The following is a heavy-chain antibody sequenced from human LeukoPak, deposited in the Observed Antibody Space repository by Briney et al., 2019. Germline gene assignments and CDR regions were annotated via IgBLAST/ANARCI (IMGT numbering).Heavy chain of an antibody. Sequence: PGGSLRLSCAASGFTFSAYWMSWVRQAPGKGLEWVANIKPDGNEKYYVDSVKGRFTISRDNAKDSVYLQMSSLRAEDTAVYYCTSTAVAGPGFSWGQGTLVIVSS. J-gene: IGHJ5*02. CDR3: TSTAVAGPGFS. CDR1: GFTFSAYW. CDR2: IKPDGNEK. V-gene: IGHV3-7*01. D-gene: IGHD6-19*01.